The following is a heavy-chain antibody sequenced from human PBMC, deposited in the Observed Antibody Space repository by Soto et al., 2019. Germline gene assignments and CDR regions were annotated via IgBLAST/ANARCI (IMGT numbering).Heavy chain of an antibody. D-gene: IGHD3-10*01. CDR1: GFTFSSYA. V-gene: IGHV3-23*01. CDR3: AKVSYGSGSYYNVYYYYMDV. Sequence: GSLRLSCAASGFTFSSYAMSWVRQAPGKGLEWVSAISGSGGSTYYADSVKGRFTISRDNSKNTLYLQMNSRRAEDTAVYYCAKVSYGSGSYYNVYYYYMDVWGKGTTVTVSS. CDR2: ISGSGGST. J-gene: IGHJ6*03.